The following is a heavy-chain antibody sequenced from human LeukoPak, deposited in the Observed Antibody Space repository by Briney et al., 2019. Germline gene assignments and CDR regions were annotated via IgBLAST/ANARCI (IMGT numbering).Heavy chain of an antibody. CDR1: GGTFSSYA. V-gene: IGHV1-69*05. CDR3: ARDSDCSSTSCYRATLDP. CDR2: IIPILGTA. J-gene: IGHJ5*02. D-gene: IGHD2-2*02. Sequence: GASVKVSCKASGGTFSSYAISWVRQAPGQGLEWMGGIIPILGTANYAQKFQGRVTITTDEPTSTAYMELSSLRSEDTAVYYCARDSDCSSTSCYRATLDPWGQGTLVTVSS.